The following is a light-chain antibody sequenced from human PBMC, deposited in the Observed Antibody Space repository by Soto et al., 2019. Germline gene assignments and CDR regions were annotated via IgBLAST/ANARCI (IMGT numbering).Light chain of an antibody. CDR2: DAS. CDR1: QSVSSY. J-gene: IGKJ4*01. V-gene: IGKV3-11*01. Sequence: EIVLTQSPATLSLSPGERATLSCRASQSVSSYLAWYQQKPGQAPRLLIYDASNRATGIPARFSGSGSGTDFTLTFSSLEPEDFAIYYCQQRSNWPPVTFGGGTKVEIK. CDR3: QQRSNWPPVT.